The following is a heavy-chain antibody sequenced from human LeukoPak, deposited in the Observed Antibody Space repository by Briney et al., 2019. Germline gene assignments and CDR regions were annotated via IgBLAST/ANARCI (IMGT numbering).Heavy chain of an antibody. J-gene: IGHJ5*02. CDR1: GFTLSSFD. D-gene: IGHD2-2*01. CDR3: ARADCSGSTCYLRHSWFDP. CDR2: ISTSSRYI. V-gene: IGHV3-21*06. Sequence: KPGGSLRLSCAASGFTLSSFDMNWVRQAPGEGLEWVSSISTSSRYIYYRDSVKGRFTISRDDAKNALYLQMNSLTVEDTAVYYCARADCSGSTCYLRHSWFDPWGQGTLVTVSS.